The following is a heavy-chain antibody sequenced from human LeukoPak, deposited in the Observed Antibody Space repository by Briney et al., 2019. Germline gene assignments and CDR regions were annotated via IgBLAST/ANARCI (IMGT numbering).Heavy chain of an antibody. J-gene: IGHJ3*02. Sequence: SETLSLTCAVYGGTFSGYYWRWIRQPPGKGLEWIGEINHSGSTNYNPSLKSRVTISVDTSKNQFSLKLSSVTAADTAVYYCARVSSGWSDAFDISGQGTMVTVSS. CDR3: ARVSSGWSDAFDI. CDR1: GGTFSGYY. CDR2: INHSGST. D-gene: IGHD6-19*01. V-gene: IGHV4-34*01.